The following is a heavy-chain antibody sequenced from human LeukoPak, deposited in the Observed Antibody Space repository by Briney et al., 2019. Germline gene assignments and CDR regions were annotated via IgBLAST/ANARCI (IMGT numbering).Heavy chain of an antibody. V-gene: IGHV3-33*01. CDR2: IWYDGSNK. J-gene: IGHJ4*02. D-gene: IGHD4-17*01. CDR1: GLTFSSYG. CDR3: ARKSDYGGNFDY. Sequence: TGGSLRLSCAASGLTFSSYGMHWVRQAPGKGLEWVAVIWYDGSNKYYADSVKGRFTIPRDNSKNTLYPQMNSLRAEDTAVYYCARKSDYGGNFDYWGQGTLVTVSS.